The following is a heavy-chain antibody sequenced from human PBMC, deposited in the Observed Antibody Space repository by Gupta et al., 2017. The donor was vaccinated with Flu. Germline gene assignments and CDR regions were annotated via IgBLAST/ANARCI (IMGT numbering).Heavy chain of an antibody. V-gene: IGHV4-39*01. Sequence: QLQLQESGPGLAKPSETLSLTCIVSGGSISSSSYYWGWFRQPPGKGLEWIGTIYYSGRTYYNPSLKSRVTISVDTSKNQFSLKVRSVTAADTAVYYCARHGQQQLVIDYWGQGTLVTDSS. D-gene: IGHD6-13*01. CDR3: ARHGQQQLVIDY. CDR1: GGSISSSSYY. J-gene: IGHJ4*02. CDR2: IYYSGRT.